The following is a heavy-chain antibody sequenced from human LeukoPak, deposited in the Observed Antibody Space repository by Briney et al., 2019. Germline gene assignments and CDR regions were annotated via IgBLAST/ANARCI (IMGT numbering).Heavy chain of an antibody. D-gene: IGHD3-22*01. J-gene: IGHJ4*02. Sequence: EASVKVSCKASGYTFTSYFMHWVRQAPGQGLEWMGIINPSGGSAIYAQNFQGRVTMTRDTSTSTVYMELSSLRSEDTAVYYCARDIASSGYYWDWGQGTLVTVSS. CDR3: ARDIASSGYYWD. CDR2: INPSGGSA. CDR1: GYTFTSYF. V-gene: IGHV1-46*01.